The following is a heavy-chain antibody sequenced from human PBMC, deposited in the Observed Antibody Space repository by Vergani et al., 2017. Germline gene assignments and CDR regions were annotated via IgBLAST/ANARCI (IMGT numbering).Heavy chain of an antibody. D-gene: IGHD3-10*01. J-gene: IGHJ6*02. V-gene: IGHV3-13*01. CDR2: IGTAGDT. CDR3: ARDPGLWVRGNNYGMDV. CDR1: GFTFSSYD. Sequence: EVQLVESGGGLVQPGGSLRLSCAASGFTFSSYDMHWVRQATGKGLEWVSAIGTAGDTYYPGSVKGRFTISRENAKNTLYLQMNSLRAEDTAVYYCARDPGLWVRGNNYGMDVWGQGTTVTVSS.